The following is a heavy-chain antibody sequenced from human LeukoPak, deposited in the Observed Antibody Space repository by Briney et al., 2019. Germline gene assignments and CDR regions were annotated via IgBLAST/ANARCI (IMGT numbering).Heavy chain of an antibody. J-gene: IGHJ4*02. D-gene: IGHD6-19*01. Sequence: SETLSLTCTVSGGSISSSSYYWGWIRQPPGKGLEWIGSIYYSGSTNYNPSLKSRVTISVGTSKNQFSLKLSSVTAADTAVYYCARSPPVAGEYYFDYWGQGTLVTVSS. CDR2: IYYSGST. V-gene: IGHV4-39*07. CDR1: GGSISSSSYY. CDR3: ARSPPVAGEYYFDY.